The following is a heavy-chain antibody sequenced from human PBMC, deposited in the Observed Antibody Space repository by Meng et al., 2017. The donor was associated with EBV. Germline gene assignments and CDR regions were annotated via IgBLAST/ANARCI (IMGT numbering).Heavy chain of an antibody. Sequence: QVHVVQSAGEVKKPGSSVKVSCKTSGGPFRYYAISWVRQAPGQGLEWLGGFLPRLGAPNYAQKFHGRVKITADESTSTHYMDLSSLRSEDTAIYYCASESGRGYTPDYWGQGTLVTVSS. CDR1: GGPFRYYA. J-gene: IGHJ4*02. D-gene: IGHD3-10*01. CDR3: ASESGRGYTPDY. V-gene: IGHV1-69*01. CDR2: FLPRLGAP.